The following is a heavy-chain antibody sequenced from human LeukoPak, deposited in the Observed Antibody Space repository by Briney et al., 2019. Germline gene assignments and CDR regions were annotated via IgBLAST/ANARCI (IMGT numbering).Heavy chain of an antibody. CDR2: ISSSGSTI. CDR3: AKRSRYWYFDN. J-gene: IGHJ4*02. Sequence: GGSLRLSCAASGFTFSDYYMSWIRQAPGKGLEWVSYISSSGSTIYYADSVKGRFTISRDNAKNSLYLQMNSLRAEDTAVYYCAKRSRYWYFDNWGQGTLVTVSS. D-gene: IGHD1-14*01. V-gene: IGHV3-11*01. CDR1: GFTFSDYY.